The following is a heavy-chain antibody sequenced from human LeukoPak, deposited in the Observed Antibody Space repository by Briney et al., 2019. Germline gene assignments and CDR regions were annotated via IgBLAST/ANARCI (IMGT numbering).Heavy chain of an antibody. V-gene: IGHV3-23*01. D-gene: IGHD3-22*01. CDR2: ISGSGGST. CDR3: AKVAYDSSGYLDD. Sequence: GGSLRLSCAASGFTFSSYAMSWVRRAPGKALEWVSAISGSGGSTYYADSVKGRFTISRDNSKNTLYLQMNSLRAEDTAVYYCAKVAYDSSGYLDDWGQGTLVTVSS. J-gene: IGHJ4*02. CDR1: GFTFSSYA.